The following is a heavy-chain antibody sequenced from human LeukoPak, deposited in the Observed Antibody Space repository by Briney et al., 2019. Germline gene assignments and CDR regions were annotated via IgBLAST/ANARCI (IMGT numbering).Heavy chain of an antibody. V-gene: IGHV3-30*02. CDR1: GFTFSSYG. Sequence: GGSLRLSCAASGFTFSSYGMHWVRQAPGKGLEWVTFIRYDGSNKYYTDSVKGRFTISRDNAKNSLYLQMNSLRAEDSAVYYCARERNTAIVTAFDIWGQGTVVTVSS. CDR3: ARERNTAIVTAFDI. CDR2: IRYDGSNK. D-gene: IGHD5-18*01. J-gene: IGHJ3*02.